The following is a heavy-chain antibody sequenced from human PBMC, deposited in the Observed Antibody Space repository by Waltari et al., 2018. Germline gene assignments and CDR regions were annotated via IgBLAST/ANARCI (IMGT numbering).Heavy chain of an antibody. CDR3: ARERSLYCSGGSCYFDY. D-gene: IGHD2-15*01. CDR2: IIPIFGTA. Sequence: QVQLVQSGAEVKKPGSSVKVSCKASGGTFSSYAISWVRQAPGQGLEWMGRIIPIFGTANYAQKFQGRVTITADKSTSTAYMELSSLRSEDTAVYYCARERSLYCSGGSCYFDYWGQGTLVTVSS. CDR1: GGTFSSYA. J-gene: IGHJ4*02. V-gene: IGHV1-69*08.